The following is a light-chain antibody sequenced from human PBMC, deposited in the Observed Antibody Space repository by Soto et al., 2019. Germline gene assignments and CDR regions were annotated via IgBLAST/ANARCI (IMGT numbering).Light chain of an antibody. CDR3: QHYRNSIT. V-gene: IGKV3-20*01. CDR1: QSVSSNY. Sequence: EIVLTQSPDTLSLSPGESATLSCRASQSVSSNYLAWYQQKPGQAPRLLIYGASSRATGVPDRFSGSGSGTAFTFTISRLEPEDFAVFYCQHYRNSITFGQGTRLEIE. CDR2: GAS. J-gene: IGKJ5*01.